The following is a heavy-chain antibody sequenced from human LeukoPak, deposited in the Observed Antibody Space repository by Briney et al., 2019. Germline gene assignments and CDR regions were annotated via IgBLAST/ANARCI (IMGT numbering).Heavy chain of an antibody. CDR2: IKQDGSEK. V-gene: IGHV3-7*01. J-gene: IGHJ4*02. CDR3: ARDSVNSLWFGELFKGFDY. Sequence: GGSLRLSCAASGFTFSSYWMSWVRQAPGKGLEWVANIKQDGSEKYYVDSVKGRFTISRDNAKNSLYLQMNSLRAEDTAVYYCARDSVNSLWFGELFKGFDYWGQGTLVTVSP. CDR1: GFTFSSYW. D-gene: IGHD3-10*01.